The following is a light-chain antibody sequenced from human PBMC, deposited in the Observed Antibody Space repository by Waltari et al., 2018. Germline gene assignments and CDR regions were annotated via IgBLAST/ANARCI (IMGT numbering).Light chain of an antibody. CDR2: NVY. J-gene: IGLJ1*01. CDR3: CSYSTTYPEV. V-gene: IGLV2-11*01. CDR1: SDDGGGFNY. Sequence: QSALTQPRSVSGSLGQSVTISCAGSSDDGGGFNYVSWYHQYPGKAPKLIMYNVYRRPSGVPLRFSGSKSGNTASLTVSGLQAEDEADYYCCSYSTTYPEVFGSGTKVTVV.